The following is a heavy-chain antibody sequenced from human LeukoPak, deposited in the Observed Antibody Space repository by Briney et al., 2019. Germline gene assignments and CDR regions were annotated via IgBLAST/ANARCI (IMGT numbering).Heavy chain of an antibody. Sequence: PSETLSLTCGVYGGAFIGYYWSWIRQPPGKGLEWIGEINHSGSTHYNPSLKSRVTISVDTSKNQFSLKLSSVTAADTAVYYCARRGDWSQGTLVTVSS. J-gene: IGHJ4*02. CDR2: INHSGST. CDR3: ARRGD. CDR1: GGAFIGYY. V-gene: IGHV4-34*01. D-gene: IGHD3-10*01.